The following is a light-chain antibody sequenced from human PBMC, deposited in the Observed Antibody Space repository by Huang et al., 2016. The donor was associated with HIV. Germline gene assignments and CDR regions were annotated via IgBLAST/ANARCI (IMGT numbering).Light chain of an antibody. CDR3: QQYNNWPPLFT. CDR1: QSVSSN. V-gene: IGKV3-15*01. Sequence: EIVMTQSPATLSVSPGERATLSCRASQSVSSNLAWYQQKPGQAPRLLIYGASTRATGIPARFSGGGSGTDFTLSISSLQSEDFAVYYCQQYNNWPPLFTFGPGTKVDIK. CDR2: GAS. J-gene: IGKJ3*01.